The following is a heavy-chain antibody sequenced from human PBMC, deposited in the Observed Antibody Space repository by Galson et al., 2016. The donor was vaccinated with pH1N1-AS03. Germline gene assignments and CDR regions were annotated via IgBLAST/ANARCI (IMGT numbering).Heavy chain of an antibody. CDR1: GFSFSSYG. CDR3: ARDREGYGSSFDY. J-gene: IGHJ4*02. CDR2: ITSSSSMI. D-gene: IGHD5-24*01. V-gene: IGHV3-48*01. Sequence: SLRLSCATSGFSFSSYGMNWVRQAPGKGLEWVSYITSSSSMIYYADSVKGRFIISRDNAKNSLYLHMKSLRAEDTAVYYCARDREGYGSSFDYWGQGTLVSVSS.